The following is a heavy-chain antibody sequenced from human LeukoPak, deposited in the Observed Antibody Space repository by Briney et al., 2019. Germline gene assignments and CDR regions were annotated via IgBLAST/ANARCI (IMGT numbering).Heavy chain of an antibody. V-gene: IGHV3-30-3*01. Sequence: GGSLSLSCAASGLAFSLYAIHWVCQAPGKGLEWVAVISYHGVDKYYAASVRGRSTISRANSKTALYLHMNSLSPEDPAVYYCARAAEDVVLGPAPVGGSPYNWFDPWGNGTIVT. CDR3: ARAAEDVVLGPAPVGGSPYNWFDP. D-gene: IGHD2-2*01. CDR2: ISYHGVDK. CDR1: GLAFSLYA. J-gene: IGHJ5*02.